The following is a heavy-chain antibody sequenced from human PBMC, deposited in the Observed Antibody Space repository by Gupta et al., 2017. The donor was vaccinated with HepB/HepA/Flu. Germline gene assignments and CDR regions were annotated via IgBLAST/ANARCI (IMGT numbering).Heavy chain of an antibody. CDR3: AREFASSGYFGTYSYYGMDV. J-gene: IGHJ6*02. CDR1: GFSLTTYS. CDR2: INMGSYS. D-gene: IGHD6-19*01. Sequence: EVQLVESGGGLVKPGGSLKLSCAVSGFSLTTYSLSWCRQAPGKGVVWVASINMGSYSHYADSVKGRFTISRDNGKNSLYLQMNNLRAEDTAVYYCAREFASSGYFGTYSYYGMDVWGQGTTVTVSS. V-gene: IGHV3-21*01.